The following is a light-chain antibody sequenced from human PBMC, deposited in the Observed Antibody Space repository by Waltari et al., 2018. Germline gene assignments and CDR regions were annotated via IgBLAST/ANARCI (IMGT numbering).Light chain of an antibody. V-gene: IGLV2-14*03. CDR1: SSDVGGYNY. CDR2: DVS. J-gene: IGLJ2*01. Sequence: QSALTQPASVSGSPGQSITISCTGTSSDVGGYNYVSWYQKHPGKAPKLLIYDVSNRPSGVSNRFSASKSGNTASLIISGLQAEEEADYYCSSYTSSTTLLLIFGGGTKLTVL. CDR3: SSYTSSTTLLLI.